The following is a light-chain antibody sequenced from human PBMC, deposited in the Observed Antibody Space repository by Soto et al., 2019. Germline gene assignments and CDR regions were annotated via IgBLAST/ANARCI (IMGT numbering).Light chain of an antibody. CDR2: GAS. CDR3: HQYDNWPET. J-gene: IGKJ1*01. Sequence: ETVMTQSPATLSVSPGERATLSCRASQSVNSDLAWYQRKPGQAPRLLIYGASTRATGIPARFSGSGSGTEFTLTISSLQSEDFAVYYCHQYDNWPETFGQGTKVEIK. CDR1: QSVNSD. V-gene: IGKV3-15*01.